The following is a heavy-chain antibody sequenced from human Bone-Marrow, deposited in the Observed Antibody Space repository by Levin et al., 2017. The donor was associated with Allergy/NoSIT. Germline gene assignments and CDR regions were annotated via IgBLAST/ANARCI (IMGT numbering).Heavy chain of an antibody. CDR3: AKIVGLIWSGIQGAGYSDV. CDR1: GLTISNYA. Sequence: GGSLRLSCAASGLTISNYAMTWVRQAPGKGLEWVSSITTSGDNAYSADSVKGRFTISRDNSNNTVHLQMNSLRAEDTAVYYCAKIVGLIWSGIQGAGYSDVWGRGTLVTVSS. D-gene: IGHD3-3*01. V-gene: IGHV3-23*01. J-gene: IGHJ2*01. CDR2: ITTSGDNA.